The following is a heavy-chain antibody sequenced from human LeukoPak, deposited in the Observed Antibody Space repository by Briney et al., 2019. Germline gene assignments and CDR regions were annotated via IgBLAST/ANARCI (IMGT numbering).Heavy chain of an antibody. CDR2: ISSSSSYI. CDR3: ARDVGIAAAGINWFDP. D-gene: IGHD6-13*01. J-gene: IGHJ5*02. CDR1: GFTFSSYS. Sequence: GGSLRLPCAASGFTFSSYSMNWVRQAPGKGLEWVSSISSSSSYIYYADSVKGRFTISRDNAKNSLYLQMNSLRAEDTAVYYCARDVGIAAAGINWFDPWGQGTLVTVSS. V-gene: IGHV3-21*01.